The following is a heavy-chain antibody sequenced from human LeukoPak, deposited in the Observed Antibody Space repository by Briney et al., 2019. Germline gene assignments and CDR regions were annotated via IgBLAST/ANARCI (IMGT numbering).Heavy chain of an antibody. V-gene: IGHV3-7*04. CDR3: ARGGGGLLSMIVVVNDY. CDR2: IKQDGSEK. Sequence: GGSLSLSCAASGFTFSSYWMSWVRQAPGKGLEWVANIKQDGSEKYYVDSVKGRFTISRDNAKNSLYLQMNSLRAEDTAVYYCARGGGGLLSMIVVVNDYWGQGTLVTVSS. J-gene: IGHJ4*02. CDR1: GFTFSSYW. D-gene: IGHD3-22*01.